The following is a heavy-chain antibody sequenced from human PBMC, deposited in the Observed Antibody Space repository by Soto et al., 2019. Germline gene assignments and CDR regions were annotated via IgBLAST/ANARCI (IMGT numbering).Heavy chain of an antibody. V-gene: IGHV1-24*01. CDR1: GYTQTDLS. J-gene: IGHJ6*02. Sequence: ASVKLSCKVSGYTQTDLSMHWVRQAPGKGLEWMGGFDPEDGETIYAQKFQGRVTMTEDTSTDTAYMELSSLRSEDTAVYYCATIPFTIFGVVTTRYGMDVWGQGTTVTV. D-gene: IGHD3-3*01. CDR2: FDPEDGET. CDR3: ATIPFTIFGVVTTRYGMDV.